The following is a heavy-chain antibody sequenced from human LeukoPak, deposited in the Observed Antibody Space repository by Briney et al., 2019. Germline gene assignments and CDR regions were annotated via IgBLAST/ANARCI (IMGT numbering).Heavy chain of an antibody. J-gene: IGHJ4*02. D-gene: IGHD4-23*01. V-gene: IGHV1-69*13. CDR1: GGSFSSYA. CDR2: IIPIFGTA. CDR3: ARGWLAETTVVTPYNY. Sequence: ASVKVSCKASGGSFSSYAINWVRQAPGQGLEWMGGIIPIFGTAKYAEKFQDRVTITAVESMSTVYMELSSLRSEDTAVHYCARGWLAETTVVTPYNYWGQGTLVTVSS.